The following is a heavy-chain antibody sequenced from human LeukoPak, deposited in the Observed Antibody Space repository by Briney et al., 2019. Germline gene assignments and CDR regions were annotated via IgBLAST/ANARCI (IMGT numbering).Heavy chain of an antibody. J-gene: IGHJ4*02. CDR3: ARQGGNFDY. V-gene: IGHV3-7*01. CDR2: IKHDESEK. Sequence: GGSLRLSCAVSGFTFSSYWMSWVRQAPRKGLEWVASIKHDESEKYYVDSVKGRFTISRDNAKNSLYLQMNSLRAEDTAVYYCARQGGNFDYWSQGTLVTVSS. CDR1: GFTFSSYW. D-gene: IGHD2-15*01.